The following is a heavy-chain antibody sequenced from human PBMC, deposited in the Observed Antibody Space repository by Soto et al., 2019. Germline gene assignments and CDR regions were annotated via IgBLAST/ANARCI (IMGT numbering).Heavy chain of an antibody. CDR1: GFSFSSFG. CDR2: IWYDGSKK. D-gene: IGHD4-17*01. Sequence: QVQLVESGGGVVRPGRSLRLSCAASGFSFSSFGIHWVRQAPGKGLEWVASIWYDGSKKYHADSVKGRFTISRDNSNNTLDLHMNSLRAEDTAVYCCASENSNVYREATVTCLDYWGQGTLVTVSS. V-gene: IGHV3-33*01. CDR3: ASENSNVYREATVTCLDY. J-gene: IGHJ4*02.